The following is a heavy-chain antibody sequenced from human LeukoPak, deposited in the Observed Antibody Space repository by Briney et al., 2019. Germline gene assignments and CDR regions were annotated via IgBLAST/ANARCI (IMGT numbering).Heavy chain of an antibody. Sequence: TGGSLRLSCVVSIFTFNTDWMTWVRQAPGKGLEWVANIKHDGNEKYYVDSVKGRFTISRDNSKNTLYLQMNSLRAEDTAVYYCAKNSGSYRRKDWFDPWGQGTLVTVSS. CDR1: IFTFNTDW. CDR2: IKHDGNEK. V-gene: IGHV3-7*01. J-gene: IGHJ5*02. CDR3: AKNSGSYRRKDWFDP. D-gene: IGHD1-26*01.